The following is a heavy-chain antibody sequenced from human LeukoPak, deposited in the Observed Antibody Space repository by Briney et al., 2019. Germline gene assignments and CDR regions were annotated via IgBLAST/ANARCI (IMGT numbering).Heavy chain of an antibody. Sequence: TLSLTCTVSGGSISSSSYYWGWIRQPPGKALEWLALMYWDDDKRYSPSLKSRLTITKDTSKNQVVLTMTNMDPVGTDTYYCAHRLRADSSGYYLSSPSGFDYWGQGTLVTVSS. CDR3: AHRLRADSSGYYLSSPSGFDY. CDR2: MYWDDDK. J-gene: IGHJ4*02. V-gene: IGHV2-5*02. CDR1: GGSISSSSYY. D-gene: IGHD3-22*01.